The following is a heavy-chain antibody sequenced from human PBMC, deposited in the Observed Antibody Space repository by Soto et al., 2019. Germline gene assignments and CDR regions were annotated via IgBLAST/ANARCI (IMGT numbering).Heavy chain of an antibody. D-gene: IGHD2-2*01. J-gene: IGHJ4*02. Sequence: SETLSLTCTVSGGSISSYYWSWIRQPAGKGLEWIGRIYTSGSTNYNPSLKSRVTMSVDTSKNQFSLKLSSVTAADTAVHYCARACSSNSCYDVFDYWGQGTLVTVSS. V-gene: IGHV4-4*07. CDR1: GGSISSYY. CDR2: IYTSGST. CDR3: ARACSSNSCYDVFDY.